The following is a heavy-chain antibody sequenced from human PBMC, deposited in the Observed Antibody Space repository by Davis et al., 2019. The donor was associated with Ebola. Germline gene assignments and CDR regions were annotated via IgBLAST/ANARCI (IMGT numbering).Heavy chain of an antibody. CDR1: GFTFSTYA. Sequence: GGSLRLSCAASGFTFSTYAMGWVRQAPGKGLEWVSDISSGGGAPYYADSVKGRFTISRDNSKNTLYLQMNSLRAEDTAVYYCAKDMVVVTAIPHYWGQGTLVTVSS. V-gene: IGHV3-23*01. CDR2: ISSGGGAP. CDR3: AKDMVVVTAIPHY. D-gene: IGHD2-21*02. J-gene: IGHJ4*02.